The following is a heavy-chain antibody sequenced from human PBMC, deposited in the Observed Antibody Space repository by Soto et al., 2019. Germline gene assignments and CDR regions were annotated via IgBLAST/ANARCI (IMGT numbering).Heavy chain of an antibody. CDR3: ARGHYGDYAEH. J-gene: IGHJ1*01. CDR1: GGSISSYY. V-gene: IGHV4-59*08. Sequence: QVQLQESGPGLVKPSETLSLTCTVSGGSISSYYWSWIRQPPGKGLEWIGYIYYSGSTNYNPSLKSRVTISVDTSKNQFSLKLSSVTAADTAVYYCARGHYGDYAEHWGQGTLVTVSS. D-gene: IGHD4-17*01. CDR2: IYYSGST.